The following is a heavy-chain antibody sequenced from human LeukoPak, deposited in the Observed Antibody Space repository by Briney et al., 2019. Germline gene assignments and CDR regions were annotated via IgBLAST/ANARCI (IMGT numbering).Heavy chain of an antibody. CDR1: GFTFSRDW. CDR2: IKEDGSAK. D-gene: IGHD5-12*01. Sequence: SGGSLRLSCTASGFTFSRDWMTWVRQAPGEGLEWGANIKEDGSAKYYVDSMKGGFTTSRDNAKNSLYMQINTLRAEDTAVYYCARDSPGYGGYSYWGQGTLVTVSS. CDR3: ARDSPGYGGYSY. J-gene: IGHJ4*02. V-gene: IGHV3-7*04.